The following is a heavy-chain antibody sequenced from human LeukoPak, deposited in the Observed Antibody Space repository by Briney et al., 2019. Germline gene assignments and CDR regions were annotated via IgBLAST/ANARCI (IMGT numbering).Heavy chain of an antibody. V-gene: IGHV3-64D*06. D-gene: IGHD5-24*01. CDR3: VQSGSPEMATNAFDY. CDR1: GFTFSNYA. Sequence: GGSLRLSCSASGFTFSNYAMHWVRQAPGKGLEYVSAISSNGGSTYYADSVKGRFTISRDNSKNTLYLQISSLRAEDTAVYYCVQSGSPEMATNAFDYWAREPWSPSPQ. J-gene: IGHJ4*02. CDR2: ISSNGGST.